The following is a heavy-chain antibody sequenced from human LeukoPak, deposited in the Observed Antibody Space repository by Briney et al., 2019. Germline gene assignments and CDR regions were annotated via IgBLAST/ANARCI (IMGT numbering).Heavy chain of an antibody. J-gene: IGHJ1*01. CDR3: ARANYGGNPRYFQH. CDR2: IYHSGST. Sequence: PSGTLSLTCVVSGGSVSSNKWWTWVRQPPGKGLEWIGEIYHSGSTNYNPSLKSRVIISVDKSKNQFSLKLNSVTAADTAVYYCARANYGGNPRYFQHWGQGTLVTVSS. D-gene: IGHD4-23*01. V-gene: IGHV4-4*02. CDR1: GGSVSSNKW.